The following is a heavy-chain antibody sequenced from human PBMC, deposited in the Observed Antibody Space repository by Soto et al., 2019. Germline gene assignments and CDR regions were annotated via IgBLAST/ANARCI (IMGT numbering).Heavy chain of an antibody. Sequence: GGSLRLSCAASGFTFSSYAMSWVRQAPGKGLEWVSAISGSGGSTYYADSVKGRFTISRDNSKNTLYLQMNSLRAEDTAVYYCAKAPGYCSGGSCHHKDYWGQGTLVTVSS. CDR1: GFTFSSYA. CDR2: ISGSGGST. D-gene: IGHD2-15*01. J-gene: IGHJ4*02. V-gene: IGHV3-23*01. CDR3: AKAPGYCSGGSCHHKDY.